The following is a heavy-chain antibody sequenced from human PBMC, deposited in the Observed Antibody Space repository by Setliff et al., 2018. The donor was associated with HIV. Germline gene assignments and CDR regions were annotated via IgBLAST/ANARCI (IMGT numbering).Heavy chain of an antibody. D-gene: IGHD5-12*01. V-gene: IGHV1-69*06. CDR1: GGTFSGFG. J-gene: IGHJ6*03. CDR3: ARVGEMATIGYFYYYMDV. Sequence: SVKVSCKASGGTFSGFGVSWVRQAPGQGLEWMGGIIPLFGTANYEQNFQDRVTITADKITTTVYKELSSLRSEDTAVYYCARVGEMATIGYFYYYMDVWGEGTTVTVSS. CDR2: IIPLFGTA.